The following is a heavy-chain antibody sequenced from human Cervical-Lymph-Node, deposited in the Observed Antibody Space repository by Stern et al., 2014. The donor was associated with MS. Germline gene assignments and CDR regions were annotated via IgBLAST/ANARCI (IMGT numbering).Heavy chain of an antibody. Sequence: QLQLQESGPGLVTPSQTLSLTCTVSGGSISSGGYSWSWIRQPPGKGLEWVGYIYHTGSTYYNPSLKRRLDISVDTSKNQFSLKVRSVTAADTAVYYGARIGDDDGDFRLCYWGQGTLVTVSS. D-gene: IGHD4-17*01. V-gene: IGHV4-31*03. J-gene: IGHJ4*02. CDR3: ARIGDDDGDFRLCY. CDR1: GGSISSGGYS. CDR2: IYHTGST.